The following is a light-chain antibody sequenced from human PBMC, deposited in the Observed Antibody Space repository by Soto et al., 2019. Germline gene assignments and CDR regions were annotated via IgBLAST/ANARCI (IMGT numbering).Light chain of an antibody. Sequence: IQMTQSPSSLSASVGDRVTITCRASQTINSYLHWYQQKPGKGPKLLIYNSSNLQSGVPSRFSGSGSGTDFTLTISTLQPEDFATYYCQHGGAFGPGTKVDIK. J-gene: IGKJ3*01. CDR2: NSS. CDR1: QTINSY. V-gene: IGKV1-39*01. CDR3: QHGGA.